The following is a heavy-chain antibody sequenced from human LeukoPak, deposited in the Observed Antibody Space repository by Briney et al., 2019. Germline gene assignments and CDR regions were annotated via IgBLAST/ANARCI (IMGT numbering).Heavy chain of an antibody. Sequence: ASVKVSCKASGYTFTSYYMHWVRQAPGQGLEWMGIINPSGGSTSYAQKFQGRVTMTRDTSTSTVYMELSSLRSEDTAVYYCASGYSSGWYLSNCDYWGQGTLVTVSS. CDR3: ASGYSSGWYLSNCDY. CDR2: INPSGGST. V-gene: IGHV1-46*01. J-gene: IGHJ4*02. CDR1: GYTFTSYY. D-gene: IGHD6-19*01.